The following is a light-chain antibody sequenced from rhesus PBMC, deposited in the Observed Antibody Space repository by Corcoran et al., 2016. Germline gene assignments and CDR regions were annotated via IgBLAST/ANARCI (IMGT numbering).Light chain of an antibody. CDR1: QSLLHSGGKTY. Sequence: DIVMTQTPLSLPVTPGEPASISCRSSQSLLHSGGKTYLYWYLQQPGQSPQLLIHEVSNRASGVPESVSGSGAGTDFTLKISRVEAEDVGVYYCMQGIQLPFTFGPGTKLDIK. V-gene: IGKV2-90*01. CDR2: EVS. CDR3: MQGIQLPFT. J-gene: IGKJ3*01.